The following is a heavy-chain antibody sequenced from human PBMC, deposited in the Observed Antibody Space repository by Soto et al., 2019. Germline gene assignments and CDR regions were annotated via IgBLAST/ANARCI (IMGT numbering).Heavy chain of an antibody. V-gene: IGHV3-30*18. CDR2: IYYDGSNK. CDR3: AKLTESCYDRSYYYGLDV. CDR1: GFTFSGYG. J-gene: IGHJ6*02. D-gene: IGHD5-12*01. Sequence: PGGSLRLSCAASGFTFSGYGMRWVRQAPGKGLEWVAVIYYDGSNKYNPDSVKGRFTTSRDTTNKTLYQQMNILRADDPAVYYCAKLTESCYDRSYYYGLDVWGQGTTVTVSS.